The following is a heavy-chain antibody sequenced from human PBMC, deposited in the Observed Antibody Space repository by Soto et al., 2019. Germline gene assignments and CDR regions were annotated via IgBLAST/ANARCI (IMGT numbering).Heavy chain of an antibody. J-gene: IGHJ4*01. CDR2: ISYDGSNK. CDR3: ARVFEIQLWTYFDY. Sequence: GGSLRLSCAASGFTFSSYAMHWVRQAPGKGLEWVAVISYDGSNKYYADSVRGRFTISRDNSKNTLYLQMNSLRAEDTAVYYCARVFEIQLWTYFDYWGHGTLVTVSS. CDR1: GFTFSSYA. D-gene: IGHD5-18*01. V-gene: IGHV3-30-3*01.